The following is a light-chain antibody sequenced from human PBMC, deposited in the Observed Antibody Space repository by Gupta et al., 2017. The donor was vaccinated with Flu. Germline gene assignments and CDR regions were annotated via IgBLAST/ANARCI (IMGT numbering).Light chain of an antibody. J-gene: IGKJ5*01. V-gene: IGKV3-15*01. CDR1: QGINNN. CDR2: DAS. CDR3: QHYNEWPNT. Sequence: EIVMTQSPATLSVSPGERATLSCRASQGINNNLAWYQKKPGQAPRLLIYDASTRATGIPATFSGSGSGTEFTLTISSLQSENFAVYYCQHYNEWPNTFGQGTRLEMK.